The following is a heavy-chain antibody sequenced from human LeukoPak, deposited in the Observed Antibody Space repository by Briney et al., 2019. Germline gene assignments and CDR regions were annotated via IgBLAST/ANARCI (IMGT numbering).Heavy chain of an antibody. CDR1: GFTFSTYA. D-gene: IGHD1-26*01. Sequence: PGGSLRLSCAASGFTFSTYAMTWVRQAPGKGLEGVSAITGSGGSTYYADSVKGRFTISRDTSKNTLYLQMNSLRAEDTAVYYCAKRSGSYCFDYWGQGTLVTVSS. CDR2: ITGSGGST. V-gene: IGHV3-23*01. J-gene: IGHJ4*02. CDR3: AKRSGSYCFDY.